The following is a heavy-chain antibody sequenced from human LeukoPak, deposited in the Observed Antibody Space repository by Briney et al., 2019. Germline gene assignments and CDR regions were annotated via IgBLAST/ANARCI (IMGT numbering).Heavy chain of an antibody. CDR2: IYYSGST. CDR3: ARHRDSESYYGFDS. V-gene: IGHV4-59*08. D-gene: IGHD1-26*01. CDR1: GGSISSYY. Sequence: SETLSLTCSVSGGSISSYYWSWIRQPPGKGLEWIGYIYYSGSTNYNPSLKSRVTISVDTSKNHFSLKLSSVTAADTAMYYCARHRDSESYYGFDSWGQGILVTVSS. J-gene: IGHJ4*02.